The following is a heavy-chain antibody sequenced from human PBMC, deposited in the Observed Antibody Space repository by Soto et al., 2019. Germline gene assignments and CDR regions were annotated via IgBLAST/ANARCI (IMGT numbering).Heavy chain of an antibody. CDR1: GYTFSNFA. D-gene: IGHD3-3*01. CDR2: INAGNWNT. Sequence: ASVKVSCKASGYTFSNFAMHWVRQAPGQRLEWMGWINAGNWNTKYSQKFQGRVTITRDTSASTAYMELSSLRSEDTAVYYCARSWDRSITIFGVVPVYYYYGMDVWGQGTTVTVS. CDR3: ARSWDRSITIFGVVPVYYYYGMDV. V-gene: IGHV1-3*01. J-gene: IGHJ6*02.